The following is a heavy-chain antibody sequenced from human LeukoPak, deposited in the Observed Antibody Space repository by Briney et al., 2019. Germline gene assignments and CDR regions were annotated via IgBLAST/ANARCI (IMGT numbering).Heavy chain of an antibody. CDR3: ARVYGLDYFDY. J-gene: IGHJ4*02. CDR2: IYHSGST. D-gene: IGHD3-10*01. Sequence: SETLSLTCDVSGRSPSSGGYSWSWIREPPGKGLEWIGYIYHSGSTYYNPSLKSRVTISVDRSKNQFSLKLSSVTAADTAVYYCARVYGLDYFDYWGQGTLVTVSS. V-gene: IGHV4-30-2*01. CDR1: GRSPSSGGYS.